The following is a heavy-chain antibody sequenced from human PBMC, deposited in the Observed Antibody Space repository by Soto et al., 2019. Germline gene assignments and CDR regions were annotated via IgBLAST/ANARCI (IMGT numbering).Heavy chain of an antibody. Sequence: SETLSLTCLVSGGSISSTNWWSWVRQPPEKGLEWIGEIHHSGSTNYNPSLKSRVTISVDKSKNQFSLKLSSVTAADTAVYYCARAESPYNRYGMDGWGQGTTVTVSS. CDR2: IHHSGST. D-gene: IGHD1-20*01. CDR1: GGSISSTNW. J-gene: IGHJ6*02. V-gene: IGHV4-4*02. CDR3: ARAESPYNRYGMDG.